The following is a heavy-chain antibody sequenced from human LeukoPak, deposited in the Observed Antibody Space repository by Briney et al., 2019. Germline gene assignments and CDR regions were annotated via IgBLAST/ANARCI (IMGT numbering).Heavy chain of an antibody. Sequence: SETLSLTCTVSGGSISSYYWSWIRQPAGKGLEWIGRIYTSGSTNYNPSLKSRVTMSVDTSKNQISLRLSSVTAADTAVYHCARGFYDSRGYSTPFDHWGQGTLVTVSP. CDR2: IYTSGST. D-gene: IGHD3-22*01. V-gene: IGHV4-4*07. CDR1: GGSISSYY. CDR3: ARGFYDSRGYSTPFDH. J-gene: IGHJ4*02.